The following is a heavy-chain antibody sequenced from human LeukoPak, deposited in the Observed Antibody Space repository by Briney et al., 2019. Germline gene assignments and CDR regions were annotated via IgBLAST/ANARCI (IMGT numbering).Heavy chain of an antibody. CDR1: GFTFSSYG. V-gene: IGHV3-30*02. CDR3: AKAFGDYEATLTDY. D-gene: IGHD4-17*01. Sequence: GGSLRLSCAASGFTFSSYGMHWVRQAPGKGLEWVAFIRYDGSNKYYADSVKGRFTISRDNSKNTLYLQMNSLRAEDTAVHYCAKAFGDYEATLTDYWGQGTLVTVSS. J-gene: IGHJ4*02. CDR2: IRYDGSNK.